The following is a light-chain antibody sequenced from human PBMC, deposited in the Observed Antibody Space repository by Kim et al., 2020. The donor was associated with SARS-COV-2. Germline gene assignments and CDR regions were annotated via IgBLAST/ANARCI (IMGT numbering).Light chain of an antibody. CDR2: DVS. V-gene: IGLV2-14*03. CDR1: SCDVGGYNY. Sequence: QSITISCTGTSCDVGGYNYVSWYQQHPGKAPKLMIYDVSNRPSGVSNRFSGSKSGNTASLTISGLQAEDEADYYCSSYTSSSTPGVFGGGTQLTVL. J-gene: IGLJ2*01. CDR3: SSYTSSSTPGV.